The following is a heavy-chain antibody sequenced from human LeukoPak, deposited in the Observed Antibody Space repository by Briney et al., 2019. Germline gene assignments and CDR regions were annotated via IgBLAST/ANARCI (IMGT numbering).Heavy chain of an antibody. CDR1: GFTFSSYS. CDR3: ARTWGYREYYYYGMDV. Sequence: GGSLRLSCAASGFTFSSYSMNWVRQAPGKGLEGVSYISSSSSTVYYADSVKGRFTISRDNAKNSLYLQMNSLRAEDTAVYYCARTWGYREYYYYGMDVWGQGTTVTVSS. CDR2: ISSSSSTV. V-gene: IGHV3-48*04. D-gene: IGHD2-15*01. J-gene: IGHJ6*02.